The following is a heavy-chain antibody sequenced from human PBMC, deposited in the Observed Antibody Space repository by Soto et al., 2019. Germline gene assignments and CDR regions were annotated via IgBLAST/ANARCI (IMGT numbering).Heavy chain of an antibody. CDR1: GGSFSGYY. CDR2: INHSGST. V-gene: IGHV4-34*01. D-gene: IGHD3-3*01. J-gene: IGHJ4*02. CDR3: ARGGYDFWSGYLDY. Sequence: SETLSLTCAVYGGSFSGYYWSWIRQPPGKGLEWIGEINHSGSTNYNPSLKSRVTISVDTSKNQFSLKLSSVTAADTAVYYCARGGYDFWSGYLDYWGQGTLVTVSS.